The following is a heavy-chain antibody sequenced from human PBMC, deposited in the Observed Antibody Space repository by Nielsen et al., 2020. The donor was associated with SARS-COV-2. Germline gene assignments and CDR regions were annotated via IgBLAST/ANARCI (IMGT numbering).Heavy chain of an antibody. CDR3: ARDGGRRTMFGVNHRVRKDAFDI. V-gene: IGHV3-7*01. Sequence: GESLKISCAASGFTFSSYWMSWVRQAPGKGLEWVANIKQDGSEKYYVDSVKGRFTISRDNAKNSLYLQMNSLRAEDTAVYYCARDGGRRTMFGVNHRVRKDAFDIWGQGTMVTVSS. CDR2: IKQDGSEK. J-gene: IGHJ3*02. D-gene: IGHD3-3*01. CDR1: GFTFSSYW.